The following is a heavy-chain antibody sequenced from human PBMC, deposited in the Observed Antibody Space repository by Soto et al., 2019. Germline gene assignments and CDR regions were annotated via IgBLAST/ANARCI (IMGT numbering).Heavy chain of an antibody. Sequence: ASVKVSCKAAGYTFTSYYMHWVRLAPGQRLEWMGIINPSGGSTSYAQKFQGRVTMTRDTSTSTVYMELSSLRSEDTAVYYCARGHGSVSYFYYYGMDVWGQGTTVTVSS. V-gene: IGHV1-46*01. J-gene: IGHJ6*02. D-gene: IGHD3-10*01. CDR1: GYTFTSYY. CDR3: ARGHGSVSYFYYYGMDV. CDR2: INPSGGST.